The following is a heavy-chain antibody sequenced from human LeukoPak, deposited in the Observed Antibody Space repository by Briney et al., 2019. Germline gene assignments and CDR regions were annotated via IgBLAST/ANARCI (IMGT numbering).Heavy chain of an antibody. J-gene: IGHJ4*02. Sequence: ASVKVSCKASGYTFTSYAMNWVRQAPGQRLEWMGWINASNGNTKYSQEFQGRVTITRDTSASTAYMELSSLRSEDMAVYYCARASAYRHYYDYVWGSQAPPYFDYWGQGTLVTVSS. D-gene: IGHD3-16*01. CDR1: GYTFTSYA. CDR3: ARASAYRHYYDYVWGSQAPPYFDY. CDR2: INASNGNT. V-gene: IGHV1-3*03.